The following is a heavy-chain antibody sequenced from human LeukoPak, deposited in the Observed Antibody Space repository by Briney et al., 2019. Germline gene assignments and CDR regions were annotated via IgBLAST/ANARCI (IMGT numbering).Heavy chain of an antibody. Sequence: PGGSLRLSCAASGFTFSSYGMHWVRQAPGKGLEWVAFIRYDGSNKYYADSVKGRFTISRDNSKNTLYLQMNSLRAEDTAVYYCAKAFPFQQLVEYWGQGTLVTVSS. CDR2: IRYDGSNK. D-gene: IGHD6-13*01. V-gene: IGHV3-30*02. CDR3: AKAFPFQQLVEY. J-gene: IGHJ4*02. CDR1: GFTFSSYG.